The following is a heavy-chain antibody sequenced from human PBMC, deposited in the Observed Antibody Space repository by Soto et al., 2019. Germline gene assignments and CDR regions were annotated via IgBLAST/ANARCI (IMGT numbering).Heavy chain of an antibody. CDR2: ISHDGNTE. D-gene: IGHD2-8*01. CDR3: AKAREGNNGDFNDVFDI. J-gene: IGHJ3*02. CDR1: GLTFSRYG. V-gene: IGHV3-30*18. Sequence: QVQLVESGGGVVQPGRSLRLSCAASGLTFSRYGMHWVRQTPGKGLEWVAVISHDGNTEYYPDYVKGRFTISRDNSKNTLDLQMNRLILEDTAVYHCAKAREGNNGDFNDVFDIWGQGTRVTVSS.